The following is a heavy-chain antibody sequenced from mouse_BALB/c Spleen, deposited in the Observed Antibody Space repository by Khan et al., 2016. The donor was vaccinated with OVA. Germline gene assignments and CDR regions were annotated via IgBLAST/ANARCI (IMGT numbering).Heavy chain of an antibody. CDR3: TRGGGGNRFAY. J-gene: IGHJ3*01. CDR1: GYIFTDFT. Sequence: QVQLKQSGAELVRPGVSVKISCKGSGYIFTDFTMHWVKQSHAKSLEWIGVISTYYGDATYNQKFKGKATMTVDKASSTAYMELARLTSEDSAIYYLTRGGGGNRFAYWGQGTLVTVSA. V-gene: IGHV1S137*01. CDR2: ISTYYGDA.